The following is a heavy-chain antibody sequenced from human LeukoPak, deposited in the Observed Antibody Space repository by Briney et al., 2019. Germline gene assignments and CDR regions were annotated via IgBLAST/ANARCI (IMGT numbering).Heavy chain of an antibody. D-gene: IGHD1-26*01. V-gene: IGHV4-34*01. Sequence: SETLSLTCAVYGGSFSDYYWSWIRQPPGKGLEWIGEINHSGSTNYNPSLKSRVTISVDTSKIQFSLKLSSVTAADTAVYYCARANSGGYGYWGQGTLVTVSS. CDR2: INHSGST. J-gene: IGHJ4*02. CDR1: GGSFSDYY. CDR3: ARANSGGYGY.